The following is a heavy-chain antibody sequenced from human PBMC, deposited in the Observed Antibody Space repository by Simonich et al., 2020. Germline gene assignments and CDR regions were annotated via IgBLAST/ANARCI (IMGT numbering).Heavy chain of an antibody. CDR2: IYHSRGT. CDR3: ARVGYSNYYYGMDV. V-gene: IGHV4-38-2*01. D-gene: IGHD6-13*01. Sequence: QVQLQESGPGLVKPSETLSLTCAVSGYSISSGYYWGWIRQPPGKGLEWIGSIYHSRGTYYNPSLKSQVTISVDTSKNRFSLKLSSVTAADTAVYDCARVGYSNYYYGMDVWGQGTTVTVSS. CDR1: GYSISSGYY. J-gene: IGHJ6*02.